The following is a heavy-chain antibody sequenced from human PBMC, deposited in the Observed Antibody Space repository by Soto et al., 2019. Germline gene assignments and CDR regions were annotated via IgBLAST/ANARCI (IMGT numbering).Heavy chain of an antibody. J-gene: IGHJ4*02. V-gene: IGHV4-34*01. CDR1: GGSFSGYY. D-gene: IGHD4-17*01. CDR3: ARRTVTPARRVDY. Sequence: QVQLQQWGAGLLKPSETLSLTCAVYGGSFSGYYWSWIRQPPGKGLEWIGEINHSGSTNYNPSLKSRVTISVDTSQNQFSLKLSSVTAADTAVYYCARRTVTPARRVDYWGQGTLVTVSS. CDR2: INHSGST.